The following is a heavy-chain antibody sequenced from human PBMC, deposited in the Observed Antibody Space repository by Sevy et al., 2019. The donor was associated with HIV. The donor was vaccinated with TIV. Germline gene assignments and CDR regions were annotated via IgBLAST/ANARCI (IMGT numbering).Heavy chain of an antibody. D-gene: IGHD3-16*01. CDR2: IYYSGST. CDR3: ARVVMIFGRSMDV. Sequence: SETLSLTCTVAGGSISIANHYWSWIRQHPGKGLEWIGYIYYSGSTYYNPSLKSRVTISVDTSKNQFSLKLSSVTAADTAVYYCARVVMIFGRSMDVWGQGTTVTVSS. V-gene: IGHV4-31*03. CDR1: GGSISIANHY. J-gene: IGHJ6*02.